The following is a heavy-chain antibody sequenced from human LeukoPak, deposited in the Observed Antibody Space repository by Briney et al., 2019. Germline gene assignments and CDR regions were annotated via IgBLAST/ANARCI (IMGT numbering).Heavy chain of an antibody. D-gene: IGHD3-3*01. CDR2: IYYSGST. J-gene: IGHJ4*02. Sequence: SETLSLTCTVSGGSISSSNYYWGWIRQPPGKGLEWIGSIYYSGSTYYNPPLKSRVTISVDTSKNQFSLNLSSVTAADTAVYYCARGQNYDFWSGYSFDYWGQGTLVTVSS. CDR3: ARGQNYDFWSGYSFDY. V-gene: IGHV4-39*01. CDR1: GGSISSSNYY.